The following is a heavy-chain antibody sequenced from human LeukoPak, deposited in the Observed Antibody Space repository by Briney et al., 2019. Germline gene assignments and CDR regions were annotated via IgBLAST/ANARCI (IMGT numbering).Heavy chain of an antibody. Sequence: PGGSLRLSCAASGFTFSSYAMSWVRQAPGKGLEWVSYISSSGSTIYYADSVKGRFTISRDNAKNSLYLQMNSLRAEDTAVYYCARAGNLNYYYGMDVWGQGTTVTVSS. CDR1: GFTFSSYA. CDR2: ISSSGSTI. J-gene: IGHJ6*02. V-gene: IGHV3-48*04. CDR3: ARAGNLNYYYGMDV. D-gene: IGHD6-13*01.